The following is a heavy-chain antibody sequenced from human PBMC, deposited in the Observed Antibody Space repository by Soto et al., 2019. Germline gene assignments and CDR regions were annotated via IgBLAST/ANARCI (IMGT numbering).Heavy chain of an antibody. J-gene: IGHJ4*02. CDR2: INPNNGDT. Sequence: QVPLVQSGAEVKKPGASVRVSCKASGYTFTGYYMHWVRQAPGQGLECMGWINPNNGDTNYAQKFQGRVTMTRDTSTSTAYLEVSRLRSDDTAMYYCARSVSFVTPRPDYWGQGTLVTVSS. CDR1: GYTFTGYY. D-gene: IGHD6-6*01. V-gene: IGHV1-2*02. CDR3: ARSVSFVTPRPDY.